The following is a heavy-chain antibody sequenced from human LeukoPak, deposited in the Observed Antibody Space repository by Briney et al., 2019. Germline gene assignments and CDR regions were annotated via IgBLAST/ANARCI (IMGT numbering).Heavy chain of an antibody. J-gene: IGHJ4*02. D-gene: IGHD3-10*01. V-gene: IGHV3-7*01. Sequence: GASLRLSCAASGFTFSSYAMSWVRQAPGKGLEWVANIKQDGSEKYYVDSVKGRFTIYRDNAKNSLYLQMNSLRAEDTAVYYCARIYVRSFRNWGQGTLVTVSS. CDR2: IKQDGSEK. CDR1: GFTFSSYA. CDR3: ARIYVRSFRN.